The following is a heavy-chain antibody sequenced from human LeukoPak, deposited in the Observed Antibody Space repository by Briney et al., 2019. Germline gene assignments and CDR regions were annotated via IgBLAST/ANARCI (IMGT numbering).Heavy chain of an antibody. CDR1: GFTFSSYA. Sequence: GGSLRLSCAASGFTFSSYAMSWVRHAPGKGLEWVSGISGSGDSTYYADSVKGRFTISRDNSKNTLYLQMNSLRAEDTAVYYCAKGRSSGGSYSNYWGQGTLVTVSS. J-gene: IGHJ4*02. V-gene: IGHV3-23*01. CDR3: AKGRSSGGSYSNY. CDR2: ISGSGDST. D-gene: IGHD2-15*01.